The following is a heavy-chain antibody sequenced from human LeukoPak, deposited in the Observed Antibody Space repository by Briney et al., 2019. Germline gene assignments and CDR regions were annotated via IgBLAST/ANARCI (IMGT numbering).Heavy chain of an antibody. J-gene: IGHJ6*03. CDR3: ARDGIAAAGSYYYYYMDV. V-gene: IGHV3-21*01. CDR2: ISSSSSYI. D-gene: IGHD6-13*01. CDR1: GFTFSNYN. Sequence: PGGSLRLSYAASGFTFSNYNMNWVRQAPGKGLEWVSSISSSSSYIYYADSVKGRFTISRDNAKNSLYLQMSSLRAEDTAVYYCARDGIAAAGSYYYYYMDVWGKGTTVTISS.